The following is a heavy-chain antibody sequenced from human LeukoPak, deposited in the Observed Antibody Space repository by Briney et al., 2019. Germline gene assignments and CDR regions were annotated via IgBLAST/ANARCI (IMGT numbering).Heavy chain of an antibody. CDR3: ARDGAASGYDLDY. Sequence: AASVKVSCKASGYTFTSYAMHWVRQAPGQRLEWMGWINAGNGNTKYSQKFQGRVTITRDTSASTAYMELSSLRSEDTAVYYCARDGAASGYDLDYWGQGTLVTVSS. CDR1: GYTFTSYA. J-gene: IGHJ4*02. D-gene: IGHD5-12*01. V-gene: IGHV1-3*01. CDR2: INAGNGNT.